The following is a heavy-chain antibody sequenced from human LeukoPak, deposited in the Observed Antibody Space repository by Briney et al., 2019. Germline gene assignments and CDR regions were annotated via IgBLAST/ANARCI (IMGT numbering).Heavy chain of an antibody. CDR3: ARTESSGWYLDY. V-gene: IGHV3-7*01. J-gene: IGHJ4*02. Sequence: GGSLRLSCAASGFAFSNNWMHWVRQAPGKGLEWVANIKQDGSEKYYVDSVKGRFTISRDNAKNSLYLQMNSLRAEDTAVYYCARTESSGWYLDYWGQGTLVTVSS. CDR2: IKQDGSEK. D-gene: IGHD6-19*01. CDR1: GFAFSNNW.